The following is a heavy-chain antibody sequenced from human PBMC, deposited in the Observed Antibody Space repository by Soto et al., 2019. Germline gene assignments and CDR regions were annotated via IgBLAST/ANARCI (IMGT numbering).Heavy chain of an antibody. V-gene: IGHV4-39*01. CDR2: IYYSGST. D-gene: IGHD3-22*01. CDR1: GGSISSSSYY. J-gene: IGHJ4*02. Sequence: SETLSLTCTVSGGSISSSSYYWGWIRQPPGKGLEWIGSIYYSGSTYYNPSLKSRVTISVDTSKNQFSLKLSSVTAADTAVYYCARLADYYDSSGSPYYFDYWGQGALVTVSS. CDR3: ARLADYYDSSGSPYYFDY.